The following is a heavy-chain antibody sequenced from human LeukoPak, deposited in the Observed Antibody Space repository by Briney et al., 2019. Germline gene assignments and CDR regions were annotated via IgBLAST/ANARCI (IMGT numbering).Heavy chain of an antibody. J-gene: IGHJ5*02. CDR3: GRGQQRGDWFFDH. CDR1: RFTLSSNG. Sequence: GTSLRLSSEASRFTLSSNGMHWVRQAPGKGLGWVAAISNDGGERFYADSVQGRFTISRDNSKNTLNMQWNSLRIQDTAVYFCGRGQQRGDWFFDHWDQGTLVTVSS. CDR2: ISNDGGER. D-gene: IGHD3-9*01. V-gene: IGHV3-30*03.